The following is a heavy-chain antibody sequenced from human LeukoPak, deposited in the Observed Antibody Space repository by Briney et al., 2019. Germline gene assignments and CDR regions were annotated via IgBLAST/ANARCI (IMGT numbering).Heavy chain of an antibody. V-gene: IGHV4-59*08. D-gene: IGHD6-19*01. J-gene: IGHJ4*02. Sequence: SETLSLTCTVSGGSISSYYWSWIRQPPGKGLEWIGYIYYSGSTNYNPSLKSRVTISVDTSKNQFSLKLSSVTAADTAVYYCARGTVAGLIDYWGQGTLVTVSS. CDR3: ARGTVAGLIDY. CDR2: IYYSGST. CDR1: GGSISSYY.